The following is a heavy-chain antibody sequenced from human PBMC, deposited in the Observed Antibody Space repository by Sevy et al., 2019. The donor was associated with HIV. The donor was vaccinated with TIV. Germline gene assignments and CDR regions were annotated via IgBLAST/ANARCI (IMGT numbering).Heavy chain of an antibody. D-gene: IGHD5-18*01. Sequence: GGSLRLSCAASEFSFSDSYMSWVRQAPGKGLEWIAYISGSGNIIYYADSVRGRFSISRDNAKKSLYLQMNSLRAEDTAVYFCAKKGYSSGIFYYFDYWGQGTLVTVSS. CDR3: AKKGYSSGIFYYFDY. CDR1: EFSFSDSY. V-gene: IGHV3-11*01. CDR2: ISGSGNII. J-gene: IGHJ4*02.